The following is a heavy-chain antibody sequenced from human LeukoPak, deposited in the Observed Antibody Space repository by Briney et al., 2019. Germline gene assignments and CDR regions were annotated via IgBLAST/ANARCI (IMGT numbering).Heavy chain of an antibody. Sequence: GGSLRLSCAASGFTFSSYAMSWVRQAPGKGLEWVSAISGSGGSTYYADSVKGRFTISRDNSKNTLYLQMNSLRAEDTAAYYCAKPPQPDPDAFDIWGQGTMVTVSS. CDR1: GFTFSSYA. CDR3: AKPPQPDPDAFDI. V-gene: IGHV3-23*01. J-gene: IGHJ3*02. CDR2: ISGSGGST. D-gene: IGHD2-2*01.